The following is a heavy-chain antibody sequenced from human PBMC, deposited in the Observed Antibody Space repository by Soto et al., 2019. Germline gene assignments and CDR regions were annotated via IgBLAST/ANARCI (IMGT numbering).Heavy chain of an antibody. J-gene: IGHJ3*02. Sequence: KTSETLSLTCTVSGGSISSYYWSWIRQPPGKGLEWIGYIYYSGSTNYNPSLKSRVTISVDTSKNQFSLKLSSVTAADTAVYYCARASIRLSDAFDIWGQGTMVTVSS. CDR2: IYYSGST. D-gene: IGHD3-10*01. CDR3: ARASIRLSDAFDI. V-gene: IGHV4-59*01. CDR1: GGSISSYY.